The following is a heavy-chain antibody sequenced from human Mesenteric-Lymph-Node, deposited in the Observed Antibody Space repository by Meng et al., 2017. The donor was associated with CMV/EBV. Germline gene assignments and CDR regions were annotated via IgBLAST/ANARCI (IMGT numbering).Heavy chain of an antibody. J-gene: IGHJ4*02. Sequence: SGFTFSTYGMHWVRQAPGKGLEWVAGVWSDGNNKFYEDSVKGRFTISRDNSKNTLYLQMNSLRAEDTAVYYCAREGSDCSSTTCYFDHWGQGTLVTVSS. D-gene: IGHD2-2*01. CDR2: VWSDGNNK. CDR3: AREGSDCSSTTCYFDH. CDR1: GFTFSTYG. V-gene: IGHV3-33*01.